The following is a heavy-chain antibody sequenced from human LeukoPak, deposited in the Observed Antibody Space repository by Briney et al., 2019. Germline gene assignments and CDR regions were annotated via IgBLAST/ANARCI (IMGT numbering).Heavy chain of an antibody. V-gene: IGHV1-2*02. CDR2: INPRSRAT. CDR3: VTTSVTHTRDP. Sequence: GASVKVSCKASGNDFSDFYFNWVRQAPGRGLEWVGWINPRSRATHYAQRFRGRVTMEASITTAYMELNSLTSDDTAVYYCVTTSVTHTRDPWGQGTLVTVSS. CDR1: GNDFSDFY. D-gene: IGHD5/OR15-5a*01. J-gene: IGHJ5*02.